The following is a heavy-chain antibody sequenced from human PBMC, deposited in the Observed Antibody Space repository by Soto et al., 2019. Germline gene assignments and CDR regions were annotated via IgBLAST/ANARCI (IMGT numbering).Heavy chain of an antibody. D-gene: IGHD3-10*01. V-gene: IGHV1-3*01. CDR1: GYTFTSYA. Sequence: ASVKVSCKASGYTFTSYAMHCVRQAPGQRLEWMGWINAGNGNTKYSQKFQGRVTITRDTSASTAYMELSSLRSEDTAVYYCARDRYYGSGSYFSYYYYYYMHVWGKGTTVTV. J-gene: IGHJ6*03. CDR3: ARDRYYGSGSYFSYYYYYYMHV. CDR2: INAGNGNT.